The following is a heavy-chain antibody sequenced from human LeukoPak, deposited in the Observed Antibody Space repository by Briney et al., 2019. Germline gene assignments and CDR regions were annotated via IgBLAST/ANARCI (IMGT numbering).Heavy chain of an antibody. CDR3: ARSSGWTRDGHMDV. V-gene: IGHV3-30*01. CDR1: GFTFSSYA. Sequence: GGSLRLSCAASGFTFSSYAMHWVRQAPGKGLEWVAVISYDGSNKYYADSVKGRFTISRDNSKNTLYLQMNSLRAEDTAVYYCARSSGWTRDGHMDVWGKWTGHRLL. J-gene: IGHJ6*03. D-gene: IGHD5-24*01. CDR2: ISYDGSNK.